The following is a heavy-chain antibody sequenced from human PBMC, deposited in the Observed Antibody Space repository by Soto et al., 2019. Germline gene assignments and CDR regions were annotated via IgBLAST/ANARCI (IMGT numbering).Heavy chain of an antibody. D-gene: IGHD3-3*01. Sequence: QVHLVQSGAEVKKPGSSVKVSCKASGGSFSTYAINWLRQAPGQGLEWMGGIIPLFGTENYAQNFQDRFTFTADKSTTTAYMEVRSLTSEDTAVYYCATGVWSGLIAHYFDYWGQGTLVTVSS. J-gene: IGHJ4*01. CDR2: IIPLFGTE. V-gene: IGHV1-69*06. CDR3: ATGVWSGLIAHYFDY. CDR1: GGSFSTYA.